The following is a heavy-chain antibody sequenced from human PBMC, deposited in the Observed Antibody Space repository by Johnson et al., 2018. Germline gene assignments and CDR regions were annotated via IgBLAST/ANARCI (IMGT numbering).Heavy chain of an antibody. J-gene: IGHJ6*02. CDR3: AFCAQGLCYTGDFYGMDV. V-gene: IGHV1-69*14. D-gene: IGHD2-8*01. Sequence: QVQLVQSGAEVKKPGSSVKVSCKASGGMFSSPAISWVRQAPGQGLEWMGGIIPMFGTANYAQRFQDRLTITADKPTSTVYMELSSLSAEDTAIYDCAFCAQGLCYTGDFYGMDVWGQGTTVTVSS. CDR1: GGMFSSPA. CDR2: IIPMFGTA.